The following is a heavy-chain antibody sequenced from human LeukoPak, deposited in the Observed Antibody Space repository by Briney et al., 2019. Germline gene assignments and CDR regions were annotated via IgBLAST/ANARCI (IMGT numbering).Heavy chain of an antibody. V-gene: IGHV1-69*06. CDR1: GRTFSSYA. J-gene: IGHJ6*02. D-gene: IGHD5-24*01. Sequence: SVKVSCKASGRTFSSYAISWVRQASGQGLEWMGGIIPIFGTANYAQKFQGRVTITADKSTSTAYMELSSLRSEDTAVYYCARDNGEGDGYNSFFSGYYGMDVWGQGTTVTVSS. CDR3: ARDNGEGDGYNSFFSGYYGMDV. CDR2: IIPIFGTA.